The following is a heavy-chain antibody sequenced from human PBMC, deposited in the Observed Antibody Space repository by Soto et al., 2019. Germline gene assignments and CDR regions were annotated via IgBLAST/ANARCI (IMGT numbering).Heavy chain of an antibody. CDR3: AKGDYDSHRYSIDF. Sequence: SGGSLRLSCAASGFTFNNYAMFWFRRAPGEGLQWVSTLSGASGSPYYADSVKGRFTVSRDSSKNTLYLQMDTLRAEDTAVYYCAKGDYDSHRYSIDFWGQGTPVTVYS. CDR2: LSGASGSP. V-gene: IGHV3-23*01. J-gene: IGHJ4*02. CDR1: GFTFNNYA. D-gene: IGHD3-22*01.